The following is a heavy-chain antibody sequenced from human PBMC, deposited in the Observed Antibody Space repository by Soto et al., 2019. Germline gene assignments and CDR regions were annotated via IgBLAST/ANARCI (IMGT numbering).Heavy chain of an antibody. CDR2: INSDGSST. D-gene: IGHD3-16*02. CDR1: GFTFSGYW. J-gene: IGHJ4*02. Sequence: EVPLVESGGGLVQPGGSLRLSCAASGFTFSGYWMHWVRQAPGKGLVWVSRINSDGSSTSYADSVKGRFTISRDNAKNTLYLQMNSLRAEDTAVYYCPRDPDTNYDYVWGSYRPFDHWGQRTIVTVSS. V-gene: IGHV3-74*01. CDR3: PRDPDTNYDYVWGSYRPFDH.